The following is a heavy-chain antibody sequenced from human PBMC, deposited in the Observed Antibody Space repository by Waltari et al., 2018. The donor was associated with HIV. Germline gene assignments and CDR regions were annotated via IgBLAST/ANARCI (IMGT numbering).Heavy chain of an antibody. D-gene: IGHD3-22*01. CDR3: ARGADIYYDSSGYSY. J-gene: IGHJ4*02. CDR2: ISYDGSKK. V-gene: IGHV3-30*04. Sequence: QVQLVESGGGVVQPGRSLSLSCAASGFTCSSHAMTWVRQAPGKGLEWVAVISYDGSKKYYADSVKGRFTISRDNSKNTLYLQMNSLRAEDTAVYYCARGADIYYDSSGYSYWGQGTLVTVSS. CDR1: GFTCSSHA.